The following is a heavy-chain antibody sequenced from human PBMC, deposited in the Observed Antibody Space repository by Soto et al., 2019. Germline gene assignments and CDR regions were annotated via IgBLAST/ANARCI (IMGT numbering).Heavy chain of an antibody. V-gene: IGHV4-59*08. J-gene: IGHJ4*02. CDR3: ASMGYHYGSGSYPLDY. CDR2: IYNSGST. D-gene: IGHD3-10*01. Sequence: SETLSLTCTVSGVSISSYYWTWLRQPPGKGLEWIGFIYNSGSTHYNPSLRSRVTISVDTSKNQFSLKLRSVTAADTAVYYCASMGYHYGSGSYPLDYWGQGTLVTVSS. CDR1: GVSISSYY.